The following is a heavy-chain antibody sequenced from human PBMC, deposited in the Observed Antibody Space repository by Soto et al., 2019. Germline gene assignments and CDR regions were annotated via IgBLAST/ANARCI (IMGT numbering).Heavy chain of an antibody. CDR3: ARAGTTMVRGVISGWFDP. V-gene: IGHV4-59*01. J-gene: IGHJ5*02. Sequence: PSETLSLTCRLSGGSFSPNYWGWFRQSPGKGLEWVGYIYYGGTTSYNPSLKSRVTISLETSKSHFSLRLSSVTAADTAVYYCARAGTTMVRGVISGWFDPWGQGTLVTVSS. CDR2: IYYGGTT. D-gene: IGHD3-10*01. CDR1: GGSFSPNY.